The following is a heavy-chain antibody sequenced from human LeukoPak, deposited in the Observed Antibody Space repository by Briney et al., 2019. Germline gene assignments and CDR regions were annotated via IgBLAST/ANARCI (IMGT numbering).Heavy chain of an antibody. CDR3: ARSPFSGYPVDY. CDR2: ISFDGTIK. Sequence: GGSLRLSCAASGFILSPYSMHWVRQAPGKGLEWVAVISFDGTIKYYGDSVNGRFTISRDNAKDTLYLQMNSLRGEDTAVYYCARSPFSGYPVDYWGQGTLVTVSS. V-gene: IGHV3-30-3*01. CDR1: GFILSPYS. D-gene: IGHD3-22*01. J-gene: IGHJ4*02.